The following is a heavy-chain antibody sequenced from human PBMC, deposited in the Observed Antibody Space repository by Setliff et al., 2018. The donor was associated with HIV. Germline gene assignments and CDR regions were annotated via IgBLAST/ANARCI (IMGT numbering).Heavy chain of an antibody. CDR2: IDHSGTT. J-gene: IGHJ6*04. Sequence: SETLSLTCVVSGASITSSKWWSWVRQPPGKRPEWIGEIDHSGTTNYNPSLKSRVTISVDVSKNQFSLKLSSVTAADTAVYYCARFCAGGTCPDVWGRGTTVTVSS. CDR3: ARFCAGGTCPDV. D-gene: IGHD2-8*02. CDR1: GASITSSKW. V-gene: IGHV4-4*02.